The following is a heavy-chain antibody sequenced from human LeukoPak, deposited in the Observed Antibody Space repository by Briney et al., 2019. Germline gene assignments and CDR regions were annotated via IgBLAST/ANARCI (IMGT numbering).Heavy chain of an antibody. CDR2: INHSGST. Sequence: SETLSLTCAVYGGSFSGYYWSWIRQPPGKGLEWIGEINHSGSTNYNPSLKSRVTISVDTSKNQFSLKLSSVTAADTAVYYCAARPLWLRQLDYWGQGTLVTVSS. V-gene: IGHV4-34*01. CDR3: AARPLWLRQLDY. J-gene: IGHJ4*02. CDR1: GGSFSGYY. D-gene: IGHD3-10*01.